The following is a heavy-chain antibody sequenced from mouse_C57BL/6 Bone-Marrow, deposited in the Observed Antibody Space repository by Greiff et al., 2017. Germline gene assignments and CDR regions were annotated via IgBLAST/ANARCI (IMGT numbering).Heavy chain of an antibody. J-gene: IGHJ4*01. CDR3: ARSFYGSSYDYAMDY. D-gene: IGHD1-1*01. Sequence: QVQLQQSGAELVKPGASVNLSCKASGYTFTSYWMHWVKQRPGQGLEWIGMIHPNSGSTNYNEKFKSKATLTVDKSSSTAYMQLSSLTSEDSAVYYWARSFYGSSYDYAMDYWGQGTSVTVSS. CDR2: IHPNSGST. V-gene: IGHV1-64*01. CDR1: GYTFTSYW.